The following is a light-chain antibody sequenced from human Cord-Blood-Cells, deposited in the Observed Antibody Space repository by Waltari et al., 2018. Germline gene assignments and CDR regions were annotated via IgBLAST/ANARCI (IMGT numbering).Light chain of an antibody. CDR3: QSYDSSLSGSKV. J-gene: IGLJ3*02. Sequence: QSVLTQPPSVSGAPGQRVTISCTGSSSNIGAGYDVHWYQQLPGTAPKLPIYGNSNRPSGVPDRVSGSKSGTSASLAITGLQAEDEADYYCQSYDSSLSGSKVFGGGTKLTVL. V-gene: IGLV1-40*01. CDR1: SSNIGAGYD. CDR2: GNS.